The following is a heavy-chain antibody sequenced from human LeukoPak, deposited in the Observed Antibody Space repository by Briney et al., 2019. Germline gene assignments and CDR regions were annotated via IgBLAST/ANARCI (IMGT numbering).Heavy chain of an antibody. CDR2: TSSNGGST. Sequence: PGGSLRLSCSASGFTFSSYAMHWVRQAPGKGLEYVSATSSNGGSTYYADSVKGRFTISRDNSKNTLYLQMSSLRAEDTAVYYCVKDLPDIVVVPAAMGDAFDIWGQGTMVTVSS. V-gene: IGHV3-64D*06. CDR3: VKDLPDIVVVPAAMGDAFDI. D-gene: IGHD2-2*01. J-gene: IGHJ3*02. CDR1: GFTFSSYA.